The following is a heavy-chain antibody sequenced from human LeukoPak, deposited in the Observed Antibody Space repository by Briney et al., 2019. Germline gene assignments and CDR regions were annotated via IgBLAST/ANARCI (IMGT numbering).Heavy chain of an antibody. V-gene: IGHV1-18*01. Sequence: GASVKVSCKASGYTFTSYGISWVRQAPGQGLEWMGWISAYNGNTNYAQKLQGRVTMTTDTSTSTAYMELSSLRSEDTAVYYCATAVNSSSQYWYFDLWGRGTLVTVSS. CDR1: GYTFTSYG. D-gene: IGHD6-13*01. CDR3: ATAVNSSSQYWYFDL. CDR2: ISAYNGNT. J-gene: IGHJ2*01.